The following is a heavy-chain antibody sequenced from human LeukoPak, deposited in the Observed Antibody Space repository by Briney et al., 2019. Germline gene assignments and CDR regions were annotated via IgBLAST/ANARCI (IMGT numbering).Heavy chain of an antibody. CDR2: IDRDGSRI. Sequence: GGSLRLSCAVSGFTFSSYWMHWVRQAPGKGLVWVSRIDRDGSRINYADSVKGRFTISRDNGKNTLFLQMNSLRAEDAAVYCCVRGNDYGGPHYWGQGTLVTVSS. D-gene: IGHD4-23*01. CDR1: GFTFSSYW. CDR3: VRGNDYGGPHY. V-gene: IGHV3-74*01. J-gene: IGHJ4*02.